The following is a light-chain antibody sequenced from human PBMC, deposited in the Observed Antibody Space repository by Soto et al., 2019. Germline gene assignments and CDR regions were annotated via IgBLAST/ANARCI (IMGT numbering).Light chain of an antibody. CDR3: CSYAGQRVV. Sequence: QSALTQPASVSGSPGQSITISCTYTLVSWYQQHPGKAPKLMIYEGNKRPSGVSNRFSGSKSGNTASLTISGLQAEDEADYYCCSYAGQRVVFGGGTQLTVL. J-gene: IGLJ2*01. CDR1: YTL. V-gene: IGLV2-23*01. CDR2: EGN.